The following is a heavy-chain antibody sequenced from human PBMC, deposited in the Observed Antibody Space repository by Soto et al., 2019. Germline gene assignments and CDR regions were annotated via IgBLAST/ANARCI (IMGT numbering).Heavy chain of an antibody. CDR2: IIPIFGTG. CDR1: GGTFSNYP. J-gene: IGHJ2*01. V-gene: IGHV1-69*12. Sequence: QVQLVQSGAEVKKPGPSVKVSCKASGGTFSNYPISWVRQAPGQGLEWMGGIIPIFGTGNYAQKFQGRVTITADEATSTAYMELSSLRSEDTAVYYCARGNHRWLQLWYFDLWGRGTLVTVSS. D-gene: IGHD5-12*01. CDR3: ARGNHRWLQLWYFDL.